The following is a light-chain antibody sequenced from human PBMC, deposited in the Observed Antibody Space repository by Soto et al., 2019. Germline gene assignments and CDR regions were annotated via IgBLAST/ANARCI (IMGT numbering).Light chain of an antibody. CDR1: SSDVGAYIF. V-gene: IGLV2-14*03. J-gene: IGLJ1*01. Sequence: QSALTQPASVSGSPGQSITISCTGTSSDVGAYIFVSWYQQHPGKAPKLMIYDIINRPSGVSNRFSGSKSGNTASLTISGLQAEEEADYYCVSFKTSRSYVFVTGTKVTVL. CDR2: DII. CDR3: VSFKTSRSYV.